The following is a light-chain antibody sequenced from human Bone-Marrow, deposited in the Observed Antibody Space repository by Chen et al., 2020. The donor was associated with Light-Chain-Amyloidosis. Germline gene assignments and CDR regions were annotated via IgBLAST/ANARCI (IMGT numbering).Light chain of an antibody. CDR2: RDT. J-gene: IGLJ2*01. CDR1: DLPTKY. V-gene: IGLV3-25*03. Sequence: SYELTQPPSVSVSPGQTARITCSGDDLPTKYAYWYQQKPGQAPVPVVHRDTERPSGISERFSGSGSGTTATLTISGVQAEDEADYRCQAADSGGTDEVISGGGTKLTVL. CDR3: QAADSGGTDEVI.